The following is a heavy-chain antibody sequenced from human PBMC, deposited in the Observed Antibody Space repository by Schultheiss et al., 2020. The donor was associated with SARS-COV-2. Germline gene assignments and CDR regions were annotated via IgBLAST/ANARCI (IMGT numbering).Heavy chain of an antibody. CDR1: GFTFDDYA. CDR2: ISWNSGSI. J-gene: IGHJ4*02. D-gene: IGHD1-26*01. V-gene: IGHV3-9*01. Sequence: GGSLRLSCAASGFTFDDYAMHWVRQAPGKGLEWVSGISWNSGSIGYADSVKGRFTISRDNAKNSLYLQMNSLRAEDTALYYCAKAEGSYYYFDYWGQGTLVTVSS. CDR3: AKAEGSYYYFDY.